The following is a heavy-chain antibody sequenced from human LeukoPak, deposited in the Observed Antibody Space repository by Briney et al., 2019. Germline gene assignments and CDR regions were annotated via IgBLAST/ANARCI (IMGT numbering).Heavy chain of an antibody. CDR1: GGSISSGSYY. CDR2: IYTSGST. V-gene: IGHV4-61*02. J-gene: IGHJ4*02. D-gene: IGHD1-14*01. Sequence: SETLSLTCTVYGGSISSGSYYWSWIRQPAGKGLEWIGRIYTSGSTNYNPSPKSRVTISVDTSKNQFSLKLSSGTAADTAVYYCARRRYLTGIFDYWGQGTLVTVSS. CDR3: ARRRYLTGIFDY.